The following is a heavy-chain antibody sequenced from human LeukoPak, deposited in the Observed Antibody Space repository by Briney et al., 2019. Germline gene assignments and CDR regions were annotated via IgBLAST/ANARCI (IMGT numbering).Heavy chain of an antibody. V-gene: IGHV3-21*01. Sequence: SGGSLRLSCAASGFTFNRYSVNWVRQVPGKGLEWVSSISSSNNYIQHADSVKGRFTISRDNAKNSLYLQMNSLRDEDTAVYYCTRSQFDYYGAGSFFDYWGQGTLVTVSS. J-gene: IGHJ4*02. CDR1: GFTFNRYS. CDR2: ISSSNNYI. CDR3: TRSQFDYYGAGSFFDY. D-gene: IGHD3-10*01.